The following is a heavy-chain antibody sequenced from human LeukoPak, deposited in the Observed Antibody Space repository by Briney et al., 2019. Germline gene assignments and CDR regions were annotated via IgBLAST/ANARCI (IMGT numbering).Heavy chain of an antibody. J-gene: IGHJ4*02. D-gene: IGHD3-22*01. CDR1: RFTFSSYA. V-gene: IGHV3-23*01. Sequence: GGSLRLSCAASRFTFSSYAMSWVRQAPGKGLEWVSAISGSVGSTYYAHSVKGRFTISRDNSKNTLYLQMNSLRAEDTAVYYCAKEAYYYDSSGYSAPFDYWGQGTLVTVSS. CDR2: ISGSVGST. CDR3: AKEAYYYDSSGYSAPFDY.